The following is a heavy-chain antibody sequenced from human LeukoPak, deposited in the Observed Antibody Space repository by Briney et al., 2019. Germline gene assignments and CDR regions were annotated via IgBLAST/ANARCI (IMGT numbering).Heavy chain of an antibody. Sequence: GGSLRLSCAASGFIFSNYGMSWVRQAPGKGLEWVSTISGSGGSTYYADSVKGRFTISRDNSKNTLYLQMNSLRAEDTAVFYCAKGRGWLQFFDNWGQGTLVTVSS. V-gene: IGHV3-23*01. D-gene: IGHD5-24*01. CDR1: GFIFSNYG. CDR2: ISGSGGST. CDR3: AKGRGWLQFFDN. J-gene: IGHJ4*02.